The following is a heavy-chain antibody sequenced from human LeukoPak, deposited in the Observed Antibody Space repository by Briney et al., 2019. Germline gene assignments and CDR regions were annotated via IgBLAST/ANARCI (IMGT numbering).Heavy chain of an antibody. CDR2: INHSGST. J-gene: IGHJ5*02. D-gene: IGHD4-17*01. V-gene: IGHV4-34*01. CDR3: ARGLTTVTTFNWFDP. Sequence: SETLSLTCAVYGVSFSGYFWSRIRQPPGKGLEWIGEINHSGSTNYNPSLKSRVTISVDTSKNQFSLKLSSVTAADTAVYSCARGLTTVTTFNWFDPWGQGTLVAVSS. CDR1: GVSFSGYF.